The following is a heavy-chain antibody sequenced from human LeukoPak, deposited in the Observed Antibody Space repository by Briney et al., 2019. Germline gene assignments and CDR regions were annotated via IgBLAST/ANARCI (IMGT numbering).Heavy chain of an antibody. V-gene: IGHV4-59*01. CDR2: IHYSGST. D-gene: IGHD1-1*01. CDR3: ARGQLRRSP. Sequence: SETXSXTXTXXGGAIDGDHWSWIRQTPGRGLEWIGCIHYSGSTTNYNPSLKSRVTISLDTSKNQFSLKLSSLTAADTAVYYCARGQLRRSPWGQGTLVTVSS. CDR1: GGAIDGDH. J-gene: IGHJ5*02.